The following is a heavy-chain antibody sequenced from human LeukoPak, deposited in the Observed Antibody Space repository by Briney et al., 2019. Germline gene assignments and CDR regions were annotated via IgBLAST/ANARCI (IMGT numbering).Heavy chain of an antibody. V-gene: IGHV3-33*01. D-gene: IGHD1-26*01. CDR1: GFTFSSYG. CDR2: IWYDGSNK. J-gene: IGHJ4*02. CDR3: ARDLSGSYLMYYFDY. Sequence: GGSLRLSCAASGFTFSSYGMHWVRQAPGKGLEWVAVIWYDGSNKYYADSVKGRFTISRDNSKNTLYLQMNSLRAEDTAVYYCARDLSGSYLMYYFDYWGRGTLVTVSS.